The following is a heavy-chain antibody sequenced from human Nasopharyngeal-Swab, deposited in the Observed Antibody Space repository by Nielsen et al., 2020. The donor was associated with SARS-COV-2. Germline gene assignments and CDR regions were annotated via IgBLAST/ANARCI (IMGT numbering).Heavy chain of an antibody. D-gene: IGHD6-19*01. CDR2: MSHDGTKI. CDR3: ARVRDSSAWWGAFDF. V-gene: IGHV3-30-3*01. J-gene: IGHJ3*01. Sequence: GESLKISCAASGFTFTSYAMHWVRQAPGKGLEWVAVMSHDGTKIYYADSVKGRFTLSRDKSKNTLYVHVNSLTTEDTGVYYCARVRDSSAWWGAFDFWGRGTMVTVSS. CDR1: GFTFTSYA.